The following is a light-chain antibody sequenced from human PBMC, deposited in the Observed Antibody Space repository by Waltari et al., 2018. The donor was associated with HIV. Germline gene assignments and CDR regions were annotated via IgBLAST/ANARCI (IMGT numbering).Light chain of an antibody. J-gene: IGLJ2*01. CDR1: NSNIGSNP. V-gene: IGLV1-44*01. Sequence: QSVLTQPPSASGTPGQRVTISCSGSNSNIGSNPVNWYHQLPETAPKLLIKSSNQRRSGGSDRFSAAQTGTSASPAISGLQSEEESDYNCAAWDDSLKGVIFGGGTKLTVL. CDR2: SSN. CDR3: AAWDDSLKGVI.